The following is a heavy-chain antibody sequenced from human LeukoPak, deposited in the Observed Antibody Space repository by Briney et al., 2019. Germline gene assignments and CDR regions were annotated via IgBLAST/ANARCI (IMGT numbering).Heavy chain of an antibody. D-gene: IGHD3-9*01. V-gene: IGHV3-30*18. CDR3: AKDKGYPYLDWLLDS. CDR2: ISYDGSNK. J-gene: IGHJ4*02. CDR1: GFTFSSYG. Sequence: GGSLRLSCAASGFTFSSYGMHWVRQAPGKGLEWVAVISYDGSNKYYADSVKGRFTISRDNSKNTLYLQMNSLRAEDTAVYYCAKDKGYPYLDWLLDSWGQGTLVTVSS.